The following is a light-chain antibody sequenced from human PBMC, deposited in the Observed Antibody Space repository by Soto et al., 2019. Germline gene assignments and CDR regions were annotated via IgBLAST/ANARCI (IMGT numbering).Light chain of an antibody. CDR1: NIGRKS. CDR2: DDD. V-gene: IGLV3-21*02. CDR3: QVWDTNTDHFFV. J-gene: IGLJ1*01. Sequence: SYELTQPPSVSVAPGQTARITCGGSNIGRKSVHWYQQKPGQAPVVVVYDDDARPSGIPERFSGSNSGNAATLTISRVEAGDEADYFRQVWDTNTDHFFVFGPGTKLTVL.